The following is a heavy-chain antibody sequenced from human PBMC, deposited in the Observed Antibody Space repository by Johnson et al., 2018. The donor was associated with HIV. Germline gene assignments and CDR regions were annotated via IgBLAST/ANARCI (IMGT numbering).Heavy chain of an antibody. CDR3: ARDRAPFYSSSSTPFDVFDI. Sequence: QVQLVESGGGVVQPGRSLRLSCAASGFTFSSYCMHWVRQAPGKGLEWLAVLSYDGGNKYYADSVKGRFTISRDNSKNTLYLHMNSLRAEDSAVYYCARDRAPFYSSSSTPFDVFDIWGQGTMVTVSS. D-gene: IGHD6-6*01. J-gene: IGHJ3*02. CDR2: LSYDGGNK. CDR1: GFTFSSYC. V-gene: IGHV3-30*03.